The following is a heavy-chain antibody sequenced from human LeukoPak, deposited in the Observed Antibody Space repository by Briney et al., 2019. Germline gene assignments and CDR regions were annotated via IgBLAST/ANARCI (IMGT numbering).Heavy chain of an antibody. CDR2: INHSGST. CDR3: ARRLGGGYDILTGPGKTGFDY. CDR1: GASFSGYY. Sequence: SETLSLTRAVYGASFSGYYWSWIRQPPGKGLEWIGEINHSGSTNYNPSLKSRVTISVDTSKNQFSLKLSSVTAADTAVYYCARRLGGGYDILTGPGKTGFDYWGQGTLVTVSS. D-gene: IGHD3-9*01. J-gene: IGHJ4*02. V-gene: IGHV4-34*01.